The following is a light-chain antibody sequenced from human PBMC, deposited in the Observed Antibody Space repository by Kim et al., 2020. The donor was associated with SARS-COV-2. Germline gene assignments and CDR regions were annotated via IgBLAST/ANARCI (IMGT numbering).Light chain of an antibody. CDR3: QQYNSYPFT. CDR1: QSISSW. J-gene: IGKJ3*01. Sequence: ASVGDRVTNTCRASQSISSWLAWYQQRPGKAPKLLIYKASSLESGVPSRFSGSGSGTEFTLTISSLQPDDFATYYCQQYNSYPFTFGPGTKVDIK. CDR2: KAS. V-gene: IGKV1-5*03.